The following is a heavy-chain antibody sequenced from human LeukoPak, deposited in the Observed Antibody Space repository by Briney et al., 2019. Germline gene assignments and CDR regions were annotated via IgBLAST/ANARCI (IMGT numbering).Heavy chain of an antibody. CDR3: ARQSPARYSGSYSADY. J-gene: IGHJ4*02. Sequence: ASVKVSCKASGYTFTSYDINWVRQATGQGLEWMGWMNPNSGNTGYAQKFQGRVTMTRNTSISTAYMELSSLRSEDTAVYYCARQSPARYSGSYSADYWGQGTLVTVSS. CDR1: GYTFTSYD. V-gene: IGHV1-8*01. D-gene: IGHD1-26*01. CDR2: MNPNSGNT.